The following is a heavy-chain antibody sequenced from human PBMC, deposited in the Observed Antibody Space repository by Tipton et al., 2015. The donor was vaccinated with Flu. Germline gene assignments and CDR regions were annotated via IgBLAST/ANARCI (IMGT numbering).Heavy chain of an antibody. J-gene: IGHJ4*02. D-gene: IGHD2-21*01. V-gene: IGHV3-33*03. CDR3: ARLGLPNY. CDR2: IWSDASRE. CDR1: GFNFSSYG. Sequence: SLRLSCAASGFNFSSYGMHWVRQAPGKGLEWVALIWSDASREYYADSVKGRFTVSRDNAKNSLYLQMNSLRAEDTAVYYCARLGLPNYWGQGTLVTVSS.